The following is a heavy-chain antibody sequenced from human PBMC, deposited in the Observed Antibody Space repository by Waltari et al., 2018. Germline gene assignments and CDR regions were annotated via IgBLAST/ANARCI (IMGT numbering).Heavy chain of an antibody. CDR1: GYTFGTSW. CDR2: IKQDGSEK. V-gene: IGHV3-7*01. Sequence: EVQLVESGGGLVQPGGSLSLSCAASGYTFGTSWMSWVRTAPGKGLEWVANIKQDGSEKYSVDSVKGRFTISRDNAKNSLSLQMNSLRAEDTAVYFCARLYNTGWYGFDYWGQGTLVTVSS. J-gene: IGHJ4*02. CDR3: ARLYNTGWYGFDY. D-gene: IGHD6-19*01.